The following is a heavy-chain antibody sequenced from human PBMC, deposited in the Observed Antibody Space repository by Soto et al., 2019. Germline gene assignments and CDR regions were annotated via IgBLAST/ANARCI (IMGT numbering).Heavy chain of an antibody. CDR3: ARDNPYDSSGSMYNWFDP. CDR2: IIPIFGTA. D-gene: IGHD3-22*01. CDR1: GGTFSSYA. V-gene: IGHV1-69*13. Sequence: SVKVACKASGGTFSSYAISWVRQAPGQGLEWMGGIIPIFGTANYAQKFQGRVTITADESTSTAYMELSSLRSEDTAVYYCARDNPYDSSGSMYNWFDPWGQGPVSTFS. J-gene: IGHJ5*02.